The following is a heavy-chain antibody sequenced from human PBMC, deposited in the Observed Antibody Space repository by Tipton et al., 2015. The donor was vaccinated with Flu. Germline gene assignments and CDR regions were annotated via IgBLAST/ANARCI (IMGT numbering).Heavy chain of an antibody. Sequence: TLSLTCSVSGGSIDRSTFYWGWIRQPPGKGLEWIASIYYSGSTYYNPSLKTRLAISVDTSKNQISLNLSSVTAADTAVYYCARGVYGGTWAYLDLWGQGTLVTVSS. D-gene: IGHD4-23*01. CDR3: ARGVYGGTWAYLDL. J-gene: IGHJ4*02. CDR1: GGSIDRSTFY. CDR2: IYYSGST. V-gene: IGHV4-39*07.